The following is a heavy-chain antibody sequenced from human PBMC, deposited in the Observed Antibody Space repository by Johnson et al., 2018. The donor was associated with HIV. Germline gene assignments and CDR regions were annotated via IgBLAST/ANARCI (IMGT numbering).Heavy chain of an antibody. CDR2: TGTAGDT. D-gene: IGHD3-16*01. CDR3: ARGGAHDAFDI. J-gene: IGHJ3*02. V-gene: IGHV3-13*01. CDR1: GFTFSSYD. Sequence: VQLVESGGGLVQPGGSLRLACAASGFTFSSYDMYWVRQATGKGLEWVSATGTAGDTYYPGSVKGRFTISRENAKNSLYLQMNSLRGGDTAVYYCARGGAHDAFDIWGQGTMVTVSS.